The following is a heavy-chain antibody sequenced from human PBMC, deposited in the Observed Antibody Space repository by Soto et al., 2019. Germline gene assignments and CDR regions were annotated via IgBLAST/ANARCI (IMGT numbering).Heavy chain of an antibody. CDR1: GFTFSDYY. D-gene: IGHD6-13*01. J-gene: IGHJ1*01. Sequence: GGSLRLSCAASGFTFSDYYMSWIRQAPGKGLEWVSYISSSSSYTNYADSVKGRFTISRDNAKNSLYLQMNSLRAEDTAVYYCVKDESINWYSGHFRHWGQGTLVTVSS. V-gene: IGHV3-11*06. CDR3: VKDESINWYSGHFRH. CDR2: ISSSSSYT.